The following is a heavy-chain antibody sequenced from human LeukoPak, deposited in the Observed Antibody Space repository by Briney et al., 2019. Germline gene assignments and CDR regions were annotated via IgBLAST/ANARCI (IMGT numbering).Heavy chain of an antibody. CDR1: GFTFGAYT. CDR3: ARGVGPTGYFDY. V-gene: IGHV3-21*01. CDR2: ISSSSSYI. Sequence: GGSLRPSCAASGFTFGAYTMNWVRQAPGKGLEWVSSISSSSSYIYYADSEQGRFTISRDNAKNSLYLQMNSLRAEDTAVYYCARGVGPTGYFDYWGQGTLVAVSS. J-gene: IGHJ4*02. D-gene: IGHD1-26*01.